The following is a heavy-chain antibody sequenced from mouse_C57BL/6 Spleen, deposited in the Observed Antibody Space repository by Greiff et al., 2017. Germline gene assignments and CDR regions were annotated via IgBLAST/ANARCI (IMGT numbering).Heavy chain of an antibody. Sequence: VQGVESGAELVKPGASVKISCKASGYAFSSYWLNWVKQRPGKGLEWIGQIYPGDGDTNYNGKFKGKATLTADKSSSTAYMQLSSLTSEDSAVYFCARRDITTVHYYAMDYWGQGTSVTVSS. J-gene: IGHJ4*01. V-gene: IGHV1-80*01. CDR3: ARRDITTVHYYAMDY. CDR2: IYPGDGDT. CDR1: GYAFSSYW. D-gene: IGHD1-1*01.